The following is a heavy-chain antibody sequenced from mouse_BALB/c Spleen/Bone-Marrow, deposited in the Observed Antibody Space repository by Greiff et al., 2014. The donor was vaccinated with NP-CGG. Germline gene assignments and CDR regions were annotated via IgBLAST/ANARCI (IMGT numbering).Heavy chain of an antibody. J-gene: IGHJ4*01. D-gene: IGHD1-1*02. CDR3: ARSGERYGAMDY. V-gene: IGHV5-4*02. CDR2: ISNGGTYT. CDR1: GFTFSDFY. Sequence: EVQRVESGGCFVKPGGSLKLSCAASGFTFSDFYMFWFRQTPEKRLEWVATISNGGTYTYYPDSVKGRFTISRDNAKNNLHLQMSSLKSGDTAMYYCARSGERYGAMDYWGQGTSVTVTS.